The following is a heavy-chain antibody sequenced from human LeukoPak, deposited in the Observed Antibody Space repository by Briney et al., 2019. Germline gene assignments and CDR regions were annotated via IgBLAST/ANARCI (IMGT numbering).Heavy chain of an antibody. V-gene: IGHV1-46*01. CDR1: GYTFTSYY. J-gene: IGHJ4*02. CDR2: INPRGGST. D-gene: IGHD4-11*01. CDR3: ARDQSGXSNPEALEY. Sequence: ASVKVPCKASGYTFTSYYMHWVRQAPGQGLEWMGIINPRGGSTSYAQKFQGRVTMTTDTATSTVYMELSSLRSEDTAVYYCARDQSGXSNPEALEYWGQGTLVTVSS.